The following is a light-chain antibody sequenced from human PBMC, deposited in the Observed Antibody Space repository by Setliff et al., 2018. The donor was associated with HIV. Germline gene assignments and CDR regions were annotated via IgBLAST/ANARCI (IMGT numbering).Light chain of an antibody. V-gene: IGLV2-14*03. J-gene: IGLJ1*01. Sequence: QSALTQPASVSGSPGQSITISCTGTSSDVGGYNYVSWYQQHPGKAPKLRIYDVSNRPSGVSNRFSGSKSGNTASLTISGLQAEDEADYYRSSYTSTSTLVVFGTGTKVTVL. CDR1: SSDVGGYNY. CDR2: DVS. CDR3: SSYTSTSTLVV.